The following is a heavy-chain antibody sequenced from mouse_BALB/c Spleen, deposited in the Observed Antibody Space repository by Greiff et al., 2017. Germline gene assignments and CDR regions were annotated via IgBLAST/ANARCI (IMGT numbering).Heavy chain of an antibody. CDR3: ARRNYYAMDY. CDR1: GYTFTDYA. V-gene: IGHV1-67*01. CDR2: IIIYYDNT. J-gene: IGHJ4*01. Sequence: QVQLMQSGPELVRPGESVKISCNGSGYTFTDYATHWVKQSHAKSLVWFGVIIIYYDNTNYNPNLKSQATMTVAKSTSKVYMELDSLTTEDTASYYCARRNYYAMDYWGQGTSVTVSS.